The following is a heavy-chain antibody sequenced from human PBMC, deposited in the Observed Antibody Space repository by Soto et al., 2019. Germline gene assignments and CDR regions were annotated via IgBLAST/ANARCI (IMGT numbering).Heavy chain of an antibody. CDR1: GYTFTSYG. CDR2: ISAYKGKT. V-gene: IGHV1-18*01. CDR3: AIDRSAVLGYGRDV. D-gene: IGHD6-13*01. Sequence: QDQLVQSGAEVKKPGASVKISCKASGYTFTSYGISWVRQAPGQGLEWMGWISAYKGKTNYAENLQGRVTITTDTATSSAYMELRSLRSDDTAIYYCAIDRSAVLGYGRDVWGQGTTVTVSS. J-gene: IGHJ6*02.